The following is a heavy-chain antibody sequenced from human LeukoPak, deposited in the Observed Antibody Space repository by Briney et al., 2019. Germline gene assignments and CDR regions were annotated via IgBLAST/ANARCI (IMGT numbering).Heavy chain of an antibody. CDR3: ARDGDLSRSAGTTSIFDY. CDR2: IYTSGST. J-gene: IGHJ4*02. D-gene: IGHD1-1*01. Sequence: SETLSLTCTVSGGSISSYYWSWIRQPAGKGLEWIGRIYTSGSTNYNPSLKSRVTMSVDTSKNQFSLKLSSVTAADTAVYYCARDGDLSRSAGTTSIFDYWGQGTLVTVSS. V-gene: IGHV4-4*07. CDR1: GGSISSYY.